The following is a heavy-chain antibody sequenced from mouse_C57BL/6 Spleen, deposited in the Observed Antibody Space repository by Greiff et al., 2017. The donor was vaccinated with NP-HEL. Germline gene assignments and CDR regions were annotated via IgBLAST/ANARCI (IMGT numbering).Heavy chain of an antibody. CDR1: GYTFTDYY. CDR2: INPNNGGT. V-gene: IGHV1-26*01. Sequence: EVQLQQSGPELVKPGASVKISCKASGYTFTDYYMNWVKQSHGKSLEWIGDINPNNGGTSYNQKFKGKATLTVDKSSSTAYMELRSLTSEDSAVYYCARSQGVGNYLYAMDYWGQGTSVTVSS. D-gene: IGHD2-1*01. J-gene: IGHJ4*01. CDR3: ARSQGVGNYLYAMDY.